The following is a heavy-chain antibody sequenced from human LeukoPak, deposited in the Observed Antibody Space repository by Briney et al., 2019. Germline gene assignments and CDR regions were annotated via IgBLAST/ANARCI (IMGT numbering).Heavy chain of an antibody. Sequence: RGSLRLSCAASVFTFSTYAMHWVRQAPGKGLEGVAVISYDGSNEYYADSVKGRFTISRDNSKNTLYLQMNNLRPEETAVYYFARVGCGASCYGFGYFYYYMDVWGKGTTVTVSS. CDR3: ARVGCGASCYGFGYFYYYMDV. D-gene: IGHD2-2*01. CDR1: VFTFSTYA. V-gene: IGHV3-30*01. J-gene: IGHJ6*03. CDR2: ISYDGSNE.